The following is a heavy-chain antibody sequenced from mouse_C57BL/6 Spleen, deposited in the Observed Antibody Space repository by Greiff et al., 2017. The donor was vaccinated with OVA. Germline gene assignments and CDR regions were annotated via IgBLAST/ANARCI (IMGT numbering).Heavy chain of an antibody. V-gene: IGHV5-6*01. Sequence: EVQGVESGGDLVKPGGSLKLSCAASGFTFSSYGMSWVRQTPDKRLEWVATISSGGSYTYYPDSVKGRFTISRDNAKNTLYLQMSSLKSEDTAMYYCATLSITTVVATDYWGQGTTLTVSS. J-gene: IGHJ2*01. D-gene: IGHD1-1*01. CDR2: ISSGGSYT. CDR1: GFTFSSYG. CDR3: ATLSITTVVATDY.